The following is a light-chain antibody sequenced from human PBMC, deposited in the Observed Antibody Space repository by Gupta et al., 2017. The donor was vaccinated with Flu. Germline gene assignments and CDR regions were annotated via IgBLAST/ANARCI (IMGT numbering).Light chain of an antibody. J-gene: IGLJ3*02. Sequence: QSLLTQPPSVSAAPGHKVTISCSGSSSNIGNNYVSWYQQLPGTAPKLLIYDNNKRPSGIPDRFSGSKSGTSATLGITGLQTGDEADYYCGTWDSSLSAGVFGGGTKLTVL. CDR1: SSNIGNNY. V-gene: IGLV1-51*01. CDR3: GTWDSSLSAGV. CDR2: DNN.